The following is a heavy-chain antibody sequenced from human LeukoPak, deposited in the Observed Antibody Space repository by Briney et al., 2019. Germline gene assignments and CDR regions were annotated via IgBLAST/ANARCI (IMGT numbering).Heavy chain of an antibody. CDR3: AKIQDNYGYGNYFDY. CDR1: GFTFSSYW. V-gene: IGHV3-74*01. J-gene: IGHJ4*02. CDR2: INSDGSST. Sequence: GGSLRLSCAASGFTFSSYWMHWVRQAPGKGLVWVSRINSDGSSTSYADSVKGRFTISRDNAKNTLYLQMNSLRAEDTAVYYCAKIQDNYGYGNYFDYWGQGTLVTVSS. D-gene: IGHD3-16*01.